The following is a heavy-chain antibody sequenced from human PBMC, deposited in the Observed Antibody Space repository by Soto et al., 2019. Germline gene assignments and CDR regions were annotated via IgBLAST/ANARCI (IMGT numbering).Heavy chain of an antibody. V-gene: IGHV1-69*13. CDR3: ARSRDGYNEMAWFDP. CDR1: GGTFSSYA. Sequence: SVKVSCKASGGTFSSYAISWVRQSPGQGLEWMGGIIPIFGTANYAQKFQGRVTITADESTSTAYMELSSLRSEDTAVYYCARSRDGYNEMAWFDPWGQGTLVTVSS. D-gene: IGHD5-12*01. CDR2: IIPIFGTA. J-gene: IGHJ5*02.